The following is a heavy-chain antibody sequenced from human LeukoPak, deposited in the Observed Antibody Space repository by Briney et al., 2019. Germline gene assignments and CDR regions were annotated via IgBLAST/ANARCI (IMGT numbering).Heavy chain of an antibody. J-gene: IGHJ4*02. CDR1: GYTFTSYG. CDR2: ISAYNDNT. Sequence: ASVKVSCKASGYTFTSYGISWVRQAPAQGLEWMGCISAYNDNTNYAQKFQGRVTMTTDTSTSTAYMELRSLRSDDTAVYYCARVHYDILTGYSYFDYWGQGTLVTVSS. CDR3: ARVHYDILTGYSYFDY. D-gene: IGHD3-9*01. V-gene: IGHV1-18*01.